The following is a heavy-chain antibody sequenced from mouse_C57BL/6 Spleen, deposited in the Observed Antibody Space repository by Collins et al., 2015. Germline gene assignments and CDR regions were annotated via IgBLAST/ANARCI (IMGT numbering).Heavy chain of an antibody. CDR3: ARDYGSSPLAMDY. D-gene: IGHD1-1*01. Sequence: QVQLQQSGPELVKPGASVKISCKASGYSFTSYYIHWVKQRPGQGLEWIGWIYPGSGNTKYNEKFKGKATLTADTSSSTAYMQLSSLTSEDSAVYYCARDYGSSPLAMDYWGQGTSVTVSS. CDR1: GYSFTSYY. V-gene: IGHV1-66*01. J-gene: IGHJ4*01. CDR2: IYPGSGNT.